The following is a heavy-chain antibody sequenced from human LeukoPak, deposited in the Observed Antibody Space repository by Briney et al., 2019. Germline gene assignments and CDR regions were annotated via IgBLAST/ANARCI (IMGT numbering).Heavy chain of an antibody. CDR1: GYTLTELS. CDR2: FDPEDGET. CDR3: ASIDYDSSGYYYGRFDY. Sequence: ASVKVSCKVSGYTLTELSMHWVRQAPGKGLEWMGGFDPEDGETIYAQKFQGRVTITADKSTSTAYMELSSLRSEDTAVYYCASIDYDSSGYYYGRFDYWGQGTLVTVSS. D-gene: IGHD3-22*01. J-gene: IGHJ4*02. V-gene: IGHV1-24*01.